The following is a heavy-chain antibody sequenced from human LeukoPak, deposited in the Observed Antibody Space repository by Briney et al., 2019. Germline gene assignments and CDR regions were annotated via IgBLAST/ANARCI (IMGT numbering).Heavy chain of an antibody. Sequence: GGPLRLSCAASGFNVNSHFMSWVRQAPGKGLEWVSVIYSGGSTFYADSVKGRFTISRDNSKNTLYLQMNSLRAEDTAVYYCARVPGYFDYWGQGTLVTVSS. V-gene: IGHV3-53*01. CDR3: ARVPGYFDY. CDR2: IYSGGST. CDR1: GFNVNSHF. J-gene: IGHJ4*02.